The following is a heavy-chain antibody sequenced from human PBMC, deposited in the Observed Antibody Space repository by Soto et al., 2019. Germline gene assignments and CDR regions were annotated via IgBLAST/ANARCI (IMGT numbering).Heavy chain of an antibody. J-gene: IGHJ4*02. V-gene: IGHV1-18*01. D-gene: IGHD3-10*01. CDR1: GYTFTSYG. CDR3: AREMVRGVGSDY. CDR2: ISTYNGNT. Sequence: QVQLVQSGAEVKKPGASVKVSCKASGYTFTSYGISWVRQATGQGLAWMGWISTYNGNTKYAQKLQGRVTMTTDTSTSTSYLELRSLRYDDTAVFYCAREMVRGVGSDYWGQGTLVTVSS.